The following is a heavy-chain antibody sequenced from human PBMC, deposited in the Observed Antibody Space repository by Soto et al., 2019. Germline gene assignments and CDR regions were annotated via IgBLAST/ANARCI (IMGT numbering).Heavy chain of an antibody. J-gene: IGHJ4*02. CDR3: AADYYDSSGYYGASHFDY. Sequence: GASVKVSCKASGFTFTSSAVQWVRQARGQRLEWIGWIVVGSGNTNYAQKFQEGVTITRDMSTSTAYMELSSLRSEDTAVYYCAADYYDSSGYYGASHFDYWGQGTLVTVSS. CDR1: GFTFTSSA. D-gene: IGHD3-22*01. V-gene: IGHV1-58*01. CDR2: IVVGSGNT.